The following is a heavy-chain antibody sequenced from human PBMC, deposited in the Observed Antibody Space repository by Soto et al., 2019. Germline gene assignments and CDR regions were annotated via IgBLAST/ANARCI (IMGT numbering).Heavy chain of an antibody. CDR3: ARGVDVVVPATKDNWFDP. CDR2: IYYSGST. D-gene: IGHD2-2*01. Sequence: PSETLSLTCTVSGGSVSSGDYYWSWIRQPPGKGLEWIGYIYYSGSTYYNPSLKSRVTISVDTSKNQFSLKLSSVTAADTAVYYCARGVDVVVPATKDNWFDPWGQGTLVTVSS. CDR1: GGSVSSGDYY. J-gene: IGHJ5*02. V-gene: IGHV4-30-4*01.